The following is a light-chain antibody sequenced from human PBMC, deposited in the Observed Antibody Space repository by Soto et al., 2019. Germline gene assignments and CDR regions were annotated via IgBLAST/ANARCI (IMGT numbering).Light chain of an antibody. CDR2: DTS. J-gene: IGKJ4*01. CDR1: QSVSSY. Sequence: EIVLTQSPGTLSLSVGERVTLSCRASQSVSSYLAWYQQTPGQAPRLLIYDTSNRATGTPDRFSGSGSGTDFTLTSSRLEAEDFTVYYCQQYGSSPLTFGGGTTVEIK. V-gene: IGKV3-20*01. CDR3: QQYGSSPLT.